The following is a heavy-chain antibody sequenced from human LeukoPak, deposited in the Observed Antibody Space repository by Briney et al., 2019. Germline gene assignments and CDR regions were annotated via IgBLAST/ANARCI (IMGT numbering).Heavy chain of an antibody. CDR2: IKQDGHEK. Sequence: GGSLRLSCAASGFTFRTYWMSWVRQAPGKGLEWVANIKQDGHEKYYLDSVKGRFTISRDNSKDTLYLQMSSVRVDDTAVYYCARDRGRYYDSRGFYWGYYFDSWGQGILVTVST. V-gene: IGHV3-7*03. D-gene: IGHD3-22*01. CDR1: GFTFRTYW. CDR3: ARDRGRYYDSRGFYWGYYFDS. J-gene: IGHJ4*02.